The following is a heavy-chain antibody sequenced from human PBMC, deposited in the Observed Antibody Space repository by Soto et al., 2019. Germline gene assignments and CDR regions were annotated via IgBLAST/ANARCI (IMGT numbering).Heavy chain of an antibody. CDR3: ARSPLGPYYDILTGPFDY. V-gene: IGHV1-18*01. J-gene: IGHJ4*02. CDR2: ISAYNGKT. D-gene: IGHD3-9*01. CDR1: GYTFTNYG. Sequence: ASVKLSCKASGYTFTNYGITWVRQAPGQGLEWMGWISAYNGKTNYAQKLQGRVTMTTDTSTSTAYMELRSLRPDDTAVYYCARSPLGPYYDILTGPFDYWGQGTLVTVSS.